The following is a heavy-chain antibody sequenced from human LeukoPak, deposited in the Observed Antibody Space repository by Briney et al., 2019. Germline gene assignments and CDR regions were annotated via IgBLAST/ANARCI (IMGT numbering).Heavy chain of an antibody. V-gene: IGHV4-39*01. CDR1: GGSISSSSYY. CDR3: ARLGDYGYVWGGYRYTFDY. J-gene: IGHJ4*02. Sequence: PSETLSLTCTVSGGSISSSSYYWGWIRQPPGKGLEWIGSIYYSGSTYYNPSLKSRVTISVDTSKNQFSLKLSSVTAADTAVYYCARLGDYGYVWGGYRYTFDYWGQGTLVTVSS. D-gene: IGHD3-16*02. CDR2: IYYSGST.